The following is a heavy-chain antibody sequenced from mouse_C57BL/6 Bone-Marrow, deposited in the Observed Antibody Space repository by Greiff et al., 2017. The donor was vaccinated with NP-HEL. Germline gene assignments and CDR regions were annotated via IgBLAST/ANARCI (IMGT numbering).Heavy chain of an antibody. CDR2: IYPRSGNT. CDR1: GYTFTSYG. CDR3: ARIEAGGYFDV. J-gene: IGHJ1*03. Sequence: VQLQQSGAELARPGASVKLSCKASGYTFTSYGISWVKQRPGQGLEWIGEIYPRSGNTYYNEKFKGKATLTADKSSSTAYMELRSLTSEDSAVYFCARIEAGGYFDVWGTGTTVTVSS. V-gene: IGHV1-81*01.